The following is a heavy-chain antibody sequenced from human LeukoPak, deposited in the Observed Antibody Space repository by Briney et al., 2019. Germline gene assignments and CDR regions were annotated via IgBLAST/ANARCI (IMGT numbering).Heavy chain of an antibody. Sequence: ASVTVSCTASGYSFSTYTMNWVRQAPGQRLEWMGWINAGNGNTKYSQKLQGRDTITRDTSASTAYMEMRSLRSEDTAVYYCAREIDRDDYNRFFDYWGQGTLVTVSS. J-gene: IGHJ4*02. CDR1: GYSFSTYT. CDR3: AREIDRDDYNRFFDY. D-gene: IGHD5-24*01. V-gene: IGHV1-3*01. CDR2: INAGNGNT.